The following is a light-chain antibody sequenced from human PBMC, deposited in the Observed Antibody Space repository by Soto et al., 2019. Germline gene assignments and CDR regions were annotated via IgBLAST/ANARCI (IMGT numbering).Light chain of an antibody. V-gene: IGKV3-20*01. CDR1: QSVSSSN. CDR2: GAS. J-gene: IGKJ3*01. Sequence: EIVLTQSPGTLSLSPGERASLSCRAGQSVSSSNLAWYQQKPGQAPRLLISGASSRATGIPDRFSGSGSGADFTLTISRLEPEDFAAYYCQQYGSLHFTFGPGTKVDIK. CDR3: QQYGSLHFT.